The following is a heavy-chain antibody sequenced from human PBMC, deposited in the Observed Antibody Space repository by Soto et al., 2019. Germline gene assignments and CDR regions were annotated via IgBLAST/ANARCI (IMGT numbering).Heavy chain of an antibody. Sequence: VQLVESGGGVVQPGRSLRLSCATSGFTFSRYGIHWVRQAPGKGLEWVAVTSHDGTNKYYTDSVKGRFIISRDNSKHSLYLEMNSLRAEDTAVYYWAKETVATIRPTRIYYYYGLDVWGQGTTVSVSS. CDR2: TSHDGTNK. V-gene: IGHV3-30*18. CDR1: GFTFSRYG. J-gene: IGHJ6*02. D-gene: IGHD5-12*01. CDR3: AKETVATIRPTRIYYYYGLDV.